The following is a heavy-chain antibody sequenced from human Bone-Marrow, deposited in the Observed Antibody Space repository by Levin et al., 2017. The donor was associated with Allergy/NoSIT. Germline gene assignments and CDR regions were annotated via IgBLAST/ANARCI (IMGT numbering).Heavy chain of an antibody. V-gene: IGHV1-2*06. CDR1: GYTFTGYY. D-gene: IGHD5-12*01. Sequence: PGGSLRLSCKASGYTFTGYYVHWVRQAPGQGLEWMGRINPNIGGTDYAQKFQGRATMTGDTSISTAYMEVSRLTSDDTAVYYCATSSDTGYVFDYWGQGTLVTVSS. J-gene: IGHJ4*02. CDR3: ATSSDTGYVFDY. CDR2: INPNIGGT.